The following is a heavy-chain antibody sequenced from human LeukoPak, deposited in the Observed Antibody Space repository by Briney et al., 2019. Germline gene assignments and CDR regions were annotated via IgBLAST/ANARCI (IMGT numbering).Heavy chain of an antibody. CDR3: ARLDAAAGRYLQFFY. CDR1: GGSISNYY. V-gene: IGHV4-59*08. Sequence: PSETLSLTCTASGGSISNYYWSWLRQSPEKGLEWIGYIHDSGSTNYNPSLKSRVTISVDTSKNQFSLKLSSVTAADTAVYYCARLDAAAGRYLQFFYWGQGTLVTVSS. D-gene: IGHD5-24*01. CDR2: IHDSGST. J-gene: IGHJ4*02.